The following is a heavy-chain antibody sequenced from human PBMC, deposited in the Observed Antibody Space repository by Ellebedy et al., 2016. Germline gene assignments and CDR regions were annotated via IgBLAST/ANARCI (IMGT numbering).Heavy chain of an antibody. D-gene: IGHD6-19*01. CDR3: AAESTVAGNY. J-gene: IGHJ4*02. CDR2: ISAYNGNT. CDR1: GYTFTSYG. V-gene: IGHV1-18*01. Sequence: ASVKVSCXASGYTFTSYGISWVRQAPGQGLEWMGWISAYNGNTNYAQKLQGRVTITADESTSTAYMELSSLRSEDTAVYYCAAESTVAGNYWGQGTLVTVSS.